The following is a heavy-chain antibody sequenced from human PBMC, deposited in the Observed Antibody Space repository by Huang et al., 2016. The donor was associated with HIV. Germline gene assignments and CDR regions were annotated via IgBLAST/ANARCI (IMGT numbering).Heavy chain of an antibody. CDR1: GGSFSGYY. J-gene: IGHJ3*02. CDR3: ARERMMSWLDDHDAFDI. V-gene: IGHV4-34*01. Sequence: QVQLQQWGAGLLKPSETLSLTCAVYGGSFSGYYWSWIRPSPGKGLEWIGEINHSGSTNYNPSRRSRLTISVDTSKNQCSLKLSSVTAADTAVYYCARERMMSWLDDHDAFDIWGQGTMVTVSS. CDR2: INHSGST. D-gene: IGHD1-1*01.